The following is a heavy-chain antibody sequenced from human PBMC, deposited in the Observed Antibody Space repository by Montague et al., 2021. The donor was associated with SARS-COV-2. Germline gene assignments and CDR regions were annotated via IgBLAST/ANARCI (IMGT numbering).Heavy chain of an antibody. CDR3: AIEDAGDWYFDL. J-gene: IGHJ2*01. CDR1: GGSISSSSYY. CDR2: IYYSGTT. D-gene: IGHD1-1*01. Sequence: SETLSLTCTVSGGSISSSSYYWGWIRQPPGKGPEWFGSIYYSGTTFYXXXLRCRVTMSVDTSKNQFSLRLSSVTAADTAVFYCAIEDAGDWYFDLWGRGTLVTVSS. V-gene: IGHV4-39*02.